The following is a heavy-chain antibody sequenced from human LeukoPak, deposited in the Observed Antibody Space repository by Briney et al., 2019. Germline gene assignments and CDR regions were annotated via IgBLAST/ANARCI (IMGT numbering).Heavy chain of an antibody. CDR3: ARDETGDDFDY. V-gene: IGHV4-4*02. CDR2: IYHSGST. D-gene: IGHD7-27*01. J-gene: IGHJ4*02. CDR1: GGSISSSNW. Sequence: PSVTLSLTCAVSGGSISSSNWWTWVRQPPGKGLEWIGEIYHSGSTSYNPSLKSRVTISVDKSKNHFSLKLSSVTAADTAVYYCARDETGDDFDYWGQGTLVTVSS.